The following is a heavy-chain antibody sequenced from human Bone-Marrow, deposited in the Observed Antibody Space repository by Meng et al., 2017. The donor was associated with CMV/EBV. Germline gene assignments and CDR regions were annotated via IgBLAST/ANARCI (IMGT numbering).Heavy chain of an antibody. CDR1: GGSFSGYY. J-gene: IGHJ5*02. Sequence: QVPLQPWGARLLNPSETLSLTCAVYGGSFSGYYWSWIRQPPGKGLEWIAEINHSGNTNYNPSLKSRVTISVDTSKNQFSLKLSSVTAADTAVYYCATVGLGMNWFDPWGQGTLVTVSS. V-gene: IGHV4-34*01. CDR3: ATVGLGMNWFDP. CDR2: INHSGNT.